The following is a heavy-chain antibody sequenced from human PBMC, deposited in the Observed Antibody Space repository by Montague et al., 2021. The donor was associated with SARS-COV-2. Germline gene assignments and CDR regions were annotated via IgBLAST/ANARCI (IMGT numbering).Heavy chain of an antibody. CDR2: IFYTAST. CDR1: SASITSSSYY. J-gene: IGHJ4*02. V-gene: IGHV4-39*01. CDR3: ARHTSAWYDYVED. D-gene: IGHD6-19*01. Sequence: SETLSLTCTVSSASITSSSYYWGWIRQPPGKGPEWIRTIFYTASTYYTPSPKSQLTMSVDTSTNQFSLKVSALTAADTTIYYCARHTSAWYDYVEDWGQGTLVTVSS.